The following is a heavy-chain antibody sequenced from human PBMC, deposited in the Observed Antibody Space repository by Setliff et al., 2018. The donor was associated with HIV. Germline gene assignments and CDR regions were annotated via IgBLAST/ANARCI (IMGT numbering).Heavy chain of an antibody. V-gene: IGHV3-66*01. D-gene: IGHD2-2*02. CDR1: GFTVRSNY. J-gene: IGHJ5*02. Sequence: GSLRLSCAASGFTVRSNYMSWVRQAPGKGLEWVSVIYSGGSTDHADSVKGRFTISRDNVNNAVYLQMNSLRAEDTAIYYCANIRLGSWGQGTLVTVSS. CDR2: IYSGGST. CDR3: ANIRLGS.